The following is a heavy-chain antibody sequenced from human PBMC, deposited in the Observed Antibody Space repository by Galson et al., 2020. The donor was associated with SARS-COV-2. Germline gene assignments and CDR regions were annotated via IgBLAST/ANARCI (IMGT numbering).Heavy chain of an antibody. CDR3: AKDRGSCSSTSCYLYHYYGMDV. D-gene: IGHD2-2*01. V-gene: IGHV3-9*01. CDR1: GFMFDDYA. CDR2: ISWNSGDI. Sequence: SLKIYCAVSGFMFDDYAMHWVRQGPGKGLEWVSGISWNSGDIGYADSVKGRFTISRDNAKNSLYLQMNSLRAEDTALYYCAKDRGSCSSTSCYLYHYYGMDVWGQGTTVIVAS. J-gene: IGHJ6*02.